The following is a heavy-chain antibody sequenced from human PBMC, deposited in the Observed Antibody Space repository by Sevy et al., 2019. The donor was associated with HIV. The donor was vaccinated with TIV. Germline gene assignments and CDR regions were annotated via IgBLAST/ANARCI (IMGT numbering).Heavy chain of an antibody. CDR2: IKSKTDGGTT. Sequence: GGSLRLSCVASGFSLNTYWMLWVRQAPGKGLEWVGRIKSKTDGGTTDYAAPVKGRFTISRDDSKNTLYLQMSSLKTEDTSVYYCTTVAQFTAFDIWGQGTMVTVSS. CDR3: TTVAQFTAFDI. CDR1: GFSLNTYW. J-gene: IGHJ3*02. V-gene: IGHV3-15*01.